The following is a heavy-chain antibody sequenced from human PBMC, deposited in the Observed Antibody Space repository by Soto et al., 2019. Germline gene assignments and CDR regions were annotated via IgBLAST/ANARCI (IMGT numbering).Heavy chain of an antibody. V-gene: IGHV3-23*01. CDR3: AKAHSTVLTWFDP. D-gene: IGHD4-17*01. Sequence: SGGSLRLSCAASGFTFNSYAMSWVRQGPGKGLEWVSIISGSGGDTYYADSVKGRFTISRDNSKNTLFLQMNSLRAEDTAVYYCAKAHSTVLTWFDPWGQGTLGTVSS. CDR2: ISGSGGDT. J-gene: IGHJ5*02. CDR1: GFTFNSYA.